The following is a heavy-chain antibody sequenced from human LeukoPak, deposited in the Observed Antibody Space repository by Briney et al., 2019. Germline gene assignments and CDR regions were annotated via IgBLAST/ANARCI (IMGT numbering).Heavy chain of an antibody. CDR1: GFTFSSYW. Sequence: GGSLRLSCAASGFTFSSYWMHWVRQAPGKGLVWVSRINSDGSSTSYADSVKGRFTISGDNAKNTLYLQMNSLRAEDTAVYYCARGYYSSSWYSGWFDPWGQGTLVTVSS. CDR2: INSDGSST. D-gene: IGHD6-13*01. CDR3: ARGYYSSSWYSGWFDP. J-gene: IGHJ5*02. V-gene: IGHV3-74*01.